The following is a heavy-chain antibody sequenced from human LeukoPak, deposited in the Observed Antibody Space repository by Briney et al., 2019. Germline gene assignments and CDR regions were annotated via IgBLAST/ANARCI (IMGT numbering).Heavy chain of an antibody. CDR2: IDWDDDK. V-gene: IGHV2-70*04. J-gene: IGHJ4*02. CDR3: ARSEGIAVAGTFFDY. CDR1: GFSLSTSGMR. Sequence: SGPALVKPTQTLTLTCTFSGFSLSTSGMRVSWIRQPPGKALEWLARIDWDDDKFYSTSLKTRPTISKDTSKNQVVLTMTNMDPVDTATYYCARSEGIAVAGTFFDYWGQGTLVTVSS. D-gene: IGHD6-19*01.